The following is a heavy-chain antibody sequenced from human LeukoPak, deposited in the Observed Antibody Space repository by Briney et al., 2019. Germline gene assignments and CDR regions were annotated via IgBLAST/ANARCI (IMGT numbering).Heavy chain of an antibody. V-gene: IGHV3-48*01. Sequence: PGGSLRLSCAASGFTFSSYTMNWVRQAPGKGLEWVSYISSSSSTIYYADSVKGRFTISRDNVKNSLYLQMNSLRAEDTAVYYCARLDYGDYGGVDYWGQGTLVTVSS. CDR1: GFTFSSYT. CDR2: ISSSSSTI. J-gene: IGHJ4*02. D-gene: IGHD4-17*01. CDR3: ARLDYGDYGGVDY.